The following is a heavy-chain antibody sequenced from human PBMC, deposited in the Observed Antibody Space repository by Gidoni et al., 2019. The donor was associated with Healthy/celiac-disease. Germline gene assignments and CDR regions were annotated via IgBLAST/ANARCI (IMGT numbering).Heavy chain of an antibody. CDR2: ISYDGSNK. Sequence: QVQLVESGGGVVQPGRSLRLSCAASGFTFSSYAMHWVRQAPGKGLEWVAVISYDGSNKYYADSVKGRFTISRDNSKNTLYLQMNSLRAEDTAVYYCARDMGSEWLRSDFDYWGQGTLVTVSS. CDR1: GFTFSSYA. V-gene: IGHV3-30-3*01. D-gene: IGHD5-12*01. CDR3: ARDMGSEWLRSDFDY. J-gene: IGHJ4*02.